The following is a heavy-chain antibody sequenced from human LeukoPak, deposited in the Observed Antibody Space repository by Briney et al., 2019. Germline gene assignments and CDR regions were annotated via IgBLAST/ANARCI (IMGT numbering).Heavy chain of an antibody. D-gene: IGHD3-9*01. J-gene: IGHJ4*02. V-gene: IGHV3-69-1*01. CDR1: GFTFSNAW. Sequence: GGSLRLSCAASGFTFSNAWMSWVRQAPGKGLEWVSSISSSSYIYYADSVKGRFTISRDNSKNSLYLQMNSLRTEDTALYYCAKGGGLTGYQRIDYWGQGTLVTVSS. CDR2: ISSSSYI. CDR3: AKGGGLTGYQRIDY.